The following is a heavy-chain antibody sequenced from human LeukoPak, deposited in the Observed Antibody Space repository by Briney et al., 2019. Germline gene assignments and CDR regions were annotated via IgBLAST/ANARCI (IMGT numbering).Heavy chain of an antibody. Sequence: GGSLRLSCAASGFTFDDYSIHWVRQAPGKGLEWVSFISWDGVSTYYADSVKGRFTISRDNAKNSLYLQMNSLRAEDTAVYYCARDVENFGAFDIWGQGTMVTVSS. D-gene: IGHD3-10*01. J-gene: IGHJ3*02. CDR2: ISWDGVST. V-gene: IGHV3-43*01. CDR3: ARDVENFGAFDI. CDR1: GFTFDDYS.